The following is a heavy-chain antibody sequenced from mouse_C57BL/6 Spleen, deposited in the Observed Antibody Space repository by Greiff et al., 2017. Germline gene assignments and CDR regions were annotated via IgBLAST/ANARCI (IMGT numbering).Heavy chain of an antibody. V-gene: IGHV1-63*01. CDR1: GYTFTNYW. CDR3: ASVRRDSSGFYAMDY. J-gene: IGHJ4*01. CDR2: IYPGGGYT. Sequence: QVQLQQSGAELVRPGTSVKMSCKASGYTFTNYWIGWAKQRPGHGLEWIGDIYPGGGYTNYNEQFKGKATLTADKSSSTAYMQFSSLTSEDSAIYYCASVRRDSSGFYAMDYWGQGTSVTVSS. D-gene: IGHD3-2*02.